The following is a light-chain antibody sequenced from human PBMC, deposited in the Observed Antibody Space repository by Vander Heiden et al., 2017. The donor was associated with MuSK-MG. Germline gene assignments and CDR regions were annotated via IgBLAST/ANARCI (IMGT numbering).Light chain of an antibody. CDR3: QVWDSSSDHPV. CDR1: NIGSKS. Sequence: SYVLTQPPSGSVAPGQTARIFCGGNNIGSKSVHWYQQKPGQAPVLVVQDDSDRPSGIPERFSGSNSGNTATLTVSRVEAGDEADYYCQVWDSSSDHPVFGGGTKLTVL. CDR2: DDS. V-gene: IGLV3-21*02. J-gene: IGLJ2*01.